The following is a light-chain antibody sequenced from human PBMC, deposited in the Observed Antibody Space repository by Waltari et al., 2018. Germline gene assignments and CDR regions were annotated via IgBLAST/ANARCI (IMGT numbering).Light chain of an antibody. Sequence: DIQMTQSPSSLSASVGDTVTITCRASQGIGTYLVWFQHKPGKAPKSLIYAASRLQSGVPSRFSGSGSGTDFTLTISSLQPEDFATYYCQQYHNYPLTFGGGTKVEIK. CDR1: QGIGTY. V-gene: IGKV1-16*01. CDR2: AAS. J-gene: IGKJ4*01. CDR3: QQYHNYPLT.